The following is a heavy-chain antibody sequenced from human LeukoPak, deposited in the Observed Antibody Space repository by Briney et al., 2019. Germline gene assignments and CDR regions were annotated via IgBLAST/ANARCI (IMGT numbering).Heavy chain of an antibody. D-gene: IGHD6-6*01. V-gene: IGHV4-39*01. Sequence: SETLSLTCTVSGGSVSSTRYYWGWLRQPPGKGLEWIGNIYYSGSTSYNPSLTSRVTISVDTSKNQFALKLSSVTAADTAVYYCARHQVAARPDYWGQGTLVTVSS. J-gene: IGHJ4*02. CDR2: IYYSGST. CDR3: ARHQVAARPDY. CDR1: GGSVSSTRYY.